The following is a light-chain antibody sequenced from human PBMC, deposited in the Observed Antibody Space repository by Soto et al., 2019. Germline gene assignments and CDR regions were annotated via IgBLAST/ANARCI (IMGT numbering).Light chain of an antibody. CDR3: QQYNNWPPT. J-gene: IGKJ1*01. V-gene: IGKV3-15*01. CDR2: GAS. Sequence: EIVMTQSPATLSVSPGERATLSCRTSQSVGSNLAWYQQKPGQAPRLLIYGASTRATGIPARFRGSGSGTEFTLTISSLQSEDFAVYYCQQYNNWPPTFGQGTKLEIK. CDR1: QSVGSN.